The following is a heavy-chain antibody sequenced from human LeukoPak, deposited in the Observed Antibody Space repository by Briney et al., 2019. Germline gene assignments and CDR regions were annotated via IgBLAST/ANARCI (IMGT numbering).Heavy chain of an antibody. Sequence: GGSLRLSCAASGFMFSTYWMSWVRQAPGKGLEWVANIKQDGSEKYYVDSVKGRFTISRDNAKNSLYLQMNSLRAEDTAVYYCARAPPPPAAFKYYFDYWGQGTLVTVSS. J-gene: IGHJ4*02. CDR3: ARAPPPPAAFKYYFDY. CDR2: IKQDGSEK. D-gene: IGHD2-2*01. CDR1: GFMFSTYW. V-gene: IGHV3-7*03.